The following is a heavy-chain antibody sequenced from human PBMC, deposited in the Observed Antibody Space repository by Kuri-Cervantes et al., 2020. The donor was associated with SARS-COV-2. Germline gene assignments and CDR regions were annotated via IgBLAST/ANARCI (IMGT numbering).Heavy chain of an antibody. Sequence: GESLKISCAASGFTFSSYGMHWVRQAPGKGLEWVAVIWYDGSNKYYADSVKGRFTISRDNSKNTLYLQMNSLRAEDTAVYYCAKVIRFFTYPFDYWGQGTLVTVSS. CDR3: AKVIRFFTYPFDY. CDR2: IWYDGSNK. D-gene: IGHD3-3*01. V-gene: IGHV3-33*06. J-gene: IGHJ4*02. CDR1: GFTFSSYG.